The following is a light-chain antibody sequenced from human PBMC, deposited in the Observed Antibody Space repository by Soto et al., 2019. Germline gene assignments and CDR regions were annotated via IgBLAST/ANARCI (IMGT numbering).Light chain of an antibody. CDR2: GAS. Sequence: EIVMTQSPATLSVSPGERATLSCRASQSVSSSQVAWYQQKPGQAPRLLIYGASTRATGIPARFSGSGSGTEFTLTISSLQSEDFAVYYCQQYSSWPLTFGGGTKVEIK. V-gene: IGKV3-15*01. CDR3: QQYSSWPLT. J-gene: IGKJ4*01. CDR1: QSVSSS.